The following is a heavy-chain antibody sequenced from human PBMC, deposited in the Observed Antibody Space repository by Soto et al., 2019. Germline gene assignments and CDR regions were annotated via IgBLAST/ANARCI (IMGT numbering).Heavy chain of an antibody. Sequence: AGGSLRLSCAASGFSFSDYYMSWIRQAPGKGLEWISYITYSDNTIYYADSVKGRFTISRDNAKNSLYLQMNSLRDEDTAVYYCARDRGIVATNVGYYFDYWGQGXLVTVSS. CDR2: ITYSDNTI. CDR1: GFSFSDYY. V-gene: IGHV3-11*01. J-gene: IGHJ4*02. CDR3: ARDRGIVATNVGYYFDY. D-gene: IGHD5-12*01.